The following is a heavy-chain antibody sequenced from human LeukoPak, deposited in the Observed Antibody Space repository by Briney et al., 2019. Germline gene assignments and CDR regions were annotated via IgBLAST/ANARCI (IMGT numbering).Heavy chain of an antibody. J-gene: IGHJ3*02. D-gene: IGHD3-10*01. CDR1: GGSISTYY. V-gene: IGHV4-59*01. CDR3: ARVRQSIGMGAFDI. CDR2: IYYSGST. Sequence: SETLSLTCTVSGGSISTYYWSWIRQPPGKGLEWIGYIYYSGSTNYNPSLKSRVTISVDTSKNQFSLKLSSVTGADTAVYYCARVRQSIGMGAFDIWGQGTMVTVSS.